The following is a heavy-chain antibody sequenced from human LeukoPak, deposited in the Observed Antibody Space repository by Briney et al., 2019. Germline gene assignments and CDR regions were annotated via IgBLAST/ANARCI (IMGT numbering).Heavy chain of an antibody. J-gene: IGHJ4*02. V-gene: IGHV3-7*01. D-gene: IGHD3-10*01. CDR1: GFTFSSYA. CDR2: IKQDGSEK. CDR3: ARESLWFGELSRGAIDY. Sequence: GGSLRLSCAASGFTFSSYAMSWVRQAPGKGLEWVANIKQDGSEKYYVDSVKGRFTISRDNAKNSLYLQMNSLRAEDTAVYYCARESLWFGELSRGAIDYWAREPWSPSPQ.